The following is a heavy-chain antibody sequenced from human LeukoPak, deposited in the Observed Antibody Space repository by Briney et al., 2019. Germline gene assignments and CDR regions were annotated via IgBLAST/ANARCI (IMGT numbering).Heavy chain of an antibody. CDR1: GGTFSSYA. V-gene: IGHV1-69*04. D-gene: IGHD6-13*01. CDR3: ATQGYSSSWPVRDWFDP. J-gene: IGHJ5*02. Sequence: ASVKVSCKASGGTFSSYAISWVRQAPGQGLEWMGRIIPILGIANYAQKFRGRVTITADKSTSTAYMELSSLRSEDTAVYYCATQGYSSSWPVRDWFDPWGQGTLVTVSS. CDR2: IIPILGIA.